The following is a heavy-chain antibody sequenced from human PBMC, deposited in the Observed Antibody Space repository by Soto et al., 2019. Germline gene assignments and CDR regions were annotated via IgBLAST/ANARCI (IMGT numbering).Heavy chain of an antibody. Sequence: EVQLGESGGVLMQPAWSLRLSCAASGFTVSSNYMSWVRQAPVKGLEWVSVIYSGGTTYYAASVKGRFTISRDSSRNTLCLQMNSLRAEDTAVYYCARDPGYIAYSKVYWRFDLLGRGTLVSLSS. CDR1: GFTVSSNY. V-gene: IGHV3-53*01. D-gene: IGHD5-12*01. J-gene: IGHJ2*01. CDR2: IYSGGTT. CDR3: ARDPGYIAYSKVYWRFDL.